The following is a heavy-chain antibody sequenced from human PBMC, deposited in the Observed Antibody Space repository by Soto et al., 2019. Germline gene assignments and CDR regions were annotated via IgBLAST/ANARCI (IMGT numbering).Heavy chain of an antibody. V-gene: IGHV3-7*01. Sequence: EVQLVESGGGLVQPGGSLRLSCAASGFTFSSYWMSWVRQAPGKGLEWVANIKQDGSEKYYVDSVKGRFTISRDNAKNSLYLQMNSLRAEDTAVYYCARAGGYQLPQTYYYYYYYMDVWGKGTTVTVSS. CDR3: ARAGGYQLPQTYYYYYYYMDV. CDR1: GFTFSSYW. CDR2: IKQDGSEK. J-gene: IGHJ6*03. D-gene: IGHD2-2*01.